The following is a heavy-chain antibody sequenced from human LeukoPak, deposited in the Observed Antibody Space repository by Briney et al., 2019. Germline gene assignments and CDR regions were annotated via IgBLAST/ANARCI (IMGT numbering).Heavy chain of an antibody. V-gene: IGHV3-7*01. CDR2: IKQDGSEI. J-gene: IGHJ2*01. CDR3: AREYGVYYWYFDL. Sequence: GGSLRLSCAASGFTFSSYWMSWVRQAPGKGLERVANIKQDGSEIYYVDSVKGRFTISRDNAKNSLYLQMNSLRAEDTAVYYCAREYGVYYWYFDLWGRGTLVTVSS. D-gene: IGHD4-17*01. CDR1: GFTFSSYW.